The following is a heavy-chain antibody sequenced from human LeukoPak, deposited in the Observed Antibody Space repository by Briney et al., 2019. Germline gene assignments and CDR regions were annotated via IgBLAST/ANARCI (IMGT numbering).Heavy chain of an antibody. D-gene: IGHD5-24*01. J-gene: IGHJ4*02. CDR3: ARELDGYNSKPLDY. Sequence: SQTLSLTCAISGDSFSTNSVAWNWLRQSPSRGLEWLGSTYYRSKWYNDYAGSVKSRITINPDTSKNQFSLQLKSVTPEDTAVYYCARELDGYNSKPLDYWGQGTLVTVSS. V-gene: IGHV6-1*01. CDR1: GDSFSTNSVA. CDR2: TYYRSKWYN.